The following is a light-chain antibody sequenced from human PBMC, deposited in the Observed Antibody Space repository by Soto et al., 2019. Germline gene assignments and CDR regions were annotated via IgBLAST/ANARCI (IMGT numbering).Light chain of an antibody. CDR1: SSDVGGYNF. CDR2: EVS. CDR3: MSYTTTSSVV. V-gene: IGLV2-14*03. J-gene: IGLJ1*01. Sequence: QSARTQPASVLGSPGQPITISCTGTSSDVGGYNFVSWYQQHPGKAPKLMIYEVSNRPSGVSNRFSGSKSGNTASLTISRLQPDDEADDYCMSYTTTSSVVFASASKVTV.